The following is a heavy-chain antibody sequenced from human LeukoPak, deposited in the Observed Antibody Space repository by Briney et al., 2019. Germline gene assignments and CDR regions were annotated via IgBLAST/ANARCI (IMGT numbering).Heavy chain of an antibody. J-gene: IGHJ4*02. Sequence: SETLSLTCTVSGGSISSSSYYWGWIRQPPGKGLEWIGSIYYSGSTYYNPSLKSRVTISVDTSKNQFSLKLSSVTAADTAVYYCARAREQYYFDYWGQGTLVTVSS. D-gene: IGHD1-26*01. CDR3: ARAREQYYFDY. CDR2: IYYSGST. CDR1: GGSISSSSYY. V-gene: IGHV4-39*07.